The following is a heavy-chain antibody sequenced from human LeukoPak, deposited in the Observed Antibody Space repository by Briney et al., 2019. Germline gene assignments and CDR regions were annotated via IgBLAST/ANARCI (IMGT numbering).Heavy chain of an antibody. J-gene: IGHJ4*02. CDR2: IYYSGST. V-gene: IGHV4-59*01. D-gene: IGHD4-17*01. CDR1: GGSISSYY. Sequence: SSETLSLTCTVSGGSISSYYWSWIRQPPGKGLEWIGYIYYSGSTNYNPSLKSRVTISVDTSKNQFSLKLSSVTAADTAVYYCARWGLRGVDYWGQGTLATVSS. CDR3: ARWGLRGVDY.